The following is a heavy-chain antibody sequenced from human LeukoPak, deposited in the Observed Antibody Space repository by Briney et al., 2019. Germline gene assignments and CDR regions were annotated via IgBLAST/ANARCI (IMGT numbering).Heavy chain of an antibody. D-gene: IGHD5-12*01. CDR3: AREKGSRWLQFGGYFDY. V-gene: IGHV4-34*01. CDR1: GGSFSGYY. Sequence: PETLSLTCAVYGGSFSGYYWSWIRQPPGKGLEWIGEINHSGSTNYNPSLKSQVTISVDTSKNQFSLKLSSVTAADTAVYYCAREKGSRWLQFGGYFDYWGQGTLVTVSS. CDR2: INHSGST. J-gene: IGHJ4*02.